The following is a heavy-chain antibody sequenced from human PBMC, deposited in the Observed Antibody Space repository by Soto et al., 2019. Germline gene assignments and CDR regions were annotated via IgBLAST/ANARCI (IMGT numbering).Heavy chain of an antibody. CDR2: IRSKANSYAT. J-gene: IGHJ6*02. CDR3: TRVGDYFDWSDYYYYGMDV. V-gene: IGHV3-73*01. D-gene: IGHD3-9*01. CDR1: WFTFSGSA. Sequence: LRLSCAASWFTFSGSAMHWVRQASGKGLERVGRIRSKANSYATAYAASVKGRFTISRDDSKNTAYLQMNSLKTEDTAVYYCTRVGDYFDWSDYYYYGMDVWGQGTTVTVSS.